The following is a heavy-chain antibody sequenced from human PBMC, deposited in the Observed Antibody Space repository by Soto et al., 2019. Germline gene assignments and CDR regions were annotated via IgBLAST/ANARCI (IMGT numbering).Heavy chain of an antibody. D-gene: IGHD6-19*01. CDR3: ARDLVAVAGTTLDAFDI. CDR1: GFTFSSYW. Sequence: EVQLVESGGGLVQPGGSLRLSCAASGFTFSSYWMSWVRQAPGKGLEWVANIKQDGSEKYYVDSVKGRFTISRDNAKNSLYLQMNGLRAEDTAVYYCARDLVAVAGTTLDAFDIWGQGTMVTVSS. CDR2: IKQDGSEK. V-gene: IGHV3-7*01. J-gene: IGHJ3*02.